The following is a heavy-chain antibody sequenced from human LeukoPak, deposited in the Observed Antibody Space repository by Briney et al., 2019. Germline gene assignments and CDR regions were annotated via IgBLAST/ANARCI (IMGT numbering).Heavy chain of an antibody. CDR3: ARRERGYSYGDDGY. Sequence: ASVKVSCKASGYTFTSYDINWVRQATGQGLEWMGWMNPNSGNTGYAQKFQGRVTMTRSTSISTAYMELSSLRSEDTAVYYCARRERGYSYGDDGYWGQGTLVTVSS. CDR2: MNPNSGNT. CDR1: GYTFTSYD. V-gene: IGHV1-8*01. D-gene: IGHD5-18*01. J-gene: IGHJ4*02.